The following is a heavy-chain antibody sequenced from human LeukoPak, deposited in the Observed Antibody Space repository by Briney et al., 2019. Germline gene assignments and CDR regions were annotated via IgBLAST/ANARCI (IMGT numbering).Heavy chain of an antibody. CDR1: GYSINSGYY. Sequence: SETLSLTCTVSGYSINSGYYWSWIRQPPGKGLEWIGEINHSGSTNYNPSLKSRVTISVDTSKNQLSLKLSSVTAADTAVYYCAPRYCSGGSCDWGQGTLVTVSS. D-gene: IGHD2-15*01. V-gene: IGHV4-34*01. CDR3: APRYCSGGSCD. J-gene: IGHJ4*02. CDR2: INHSGST.